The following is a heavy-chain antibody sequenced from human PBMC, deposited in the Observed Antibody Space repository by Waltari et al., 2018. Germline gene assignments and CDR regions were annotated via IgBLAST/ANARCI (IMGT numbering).Heavy chain of an antibody. Sequence: QVQLVESGGGVVQPGRSLRLSCAASGFTFSSYGMHWVRQAPGKGLGWVAVISYDGSNKYYADSVKGRFTISRDNSKNTLYLQMNSLRAEDTAVYYCAKDNYGSGSWADYWGQGTLVTVSS. CDR1: GFTFSSYG. D-gene: IGHD3-10*01. CDR3: AKDNYGSGSWADY. J-gene: IGHJ4*02. V-gene: IGHV3-30*18. CDR2: ISYDGSNK.